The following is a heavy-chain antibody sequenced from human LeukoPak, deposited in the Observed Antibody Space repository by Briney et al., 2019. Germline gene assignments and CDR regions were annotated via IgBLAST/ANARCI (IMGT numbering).Heavy chain of an antibody. D-gene: IGHD5-24*01. CDR2: IYHSGST. CDR3: ARIFGRWLHSSGVFDY. J-gene: IGHJ4*02. CDR1: GYSISSGYY. Sequence: SETLSLTCTVSGYSISSGYYWGWIRQPPGKGLEWIGSIYHSGSTYYNPSLKSRVTISVDTSKNQFSLKLSSVTAADTAVYYCARIFGRWLHSSGVFDYWGQGTLVTVSS. V-gene: IGHV4-38-2*02.